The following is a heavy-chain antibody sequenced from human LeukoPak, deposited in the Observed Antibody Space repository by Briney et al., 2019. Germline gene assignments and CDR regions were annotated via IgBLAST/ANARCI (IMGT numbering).Heavy chain of an antibody. CDR3: ARDLVSSSWYYYYGMDV. V-gene: IGHV1-2*02. CDR2: INPNSGGT. J-gene: IGHJ6*02. CDR1: GYTFTGYY. D-gene: IGHD6-13*01. Sequence: ASVKVSCKASGYTFTGYYMHWVRQAPGQGLEWMGWINPNSGGTNYAQKFQGRVTMTRDTSISTAYMELSRLRSDDTAVYYCARDLVSSSWYYYYGMDVWGQGTTVTVSS.